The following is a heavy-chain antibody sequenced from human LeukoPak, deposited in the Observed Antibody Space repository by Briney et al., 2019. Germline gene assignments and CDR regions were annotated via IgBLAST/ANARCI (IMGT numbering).Heavy chain of an antibody. J-gene: IGHJ6*02. D-gene: IGHD3-16*01. CDR1: GGSISSYY. Sequence: SETLSLTCTVSGGSISSYYWSWIRQPPGKGLEWIGYIYYSGSTNYNPSLKSRVTISVDTSKNQFSLKLSSVTAADTAVYYCATIITDYYYGMDVWGQGTTVTVSS. CDR2: IYYSGST. V-gene: IGHV4-59*08. CDR3: ATIITDYYYGMDV.